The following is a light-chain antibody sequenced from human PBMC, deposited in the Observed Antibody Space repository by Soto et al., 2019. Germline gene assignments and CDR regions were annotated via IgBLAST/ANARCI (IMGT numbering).Light chain of an antibody. CDR2: SAS. V-gene: IGKV1-39*01. CDR1: QSISSY. Sequence: DIQMTQSPSSLSASVGDRVTITCRAGQSISSYLNWYQQKPGKAPKLLIYSASSLQSGVPSRFSGGGSGTDFTLIIGSLQPEDFATYYCQQSYSTPLTFGGGTRVEIK. CDR3: QQSYSTPLT. J-gene: IGKJ4*01.